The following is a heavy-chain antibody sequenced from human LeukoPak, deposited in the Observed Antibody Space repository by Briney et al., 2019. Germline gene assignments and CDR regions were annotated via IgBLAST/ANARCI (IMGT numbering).Heavy chain of an antibody. CDR2: VYSSGSL. Sequence: SETLSLTCTVSGGSINIRNYYWAWIRQPPGRQLEWIGSVYSSGSLYYNPSLKSRVTILVDTSKNQFSLKLSSVTAADTAVYYCARVWYWDDHSAEDAFDIWGQGTMVTVSS. J-gene: IGHJ3*02. CDR3: ARVWYWDDHSAEDAFDI. D-gene: IGHD3-10*01. CDR1: GGSINIRNYY. V-gene: IGHV4-39*07.